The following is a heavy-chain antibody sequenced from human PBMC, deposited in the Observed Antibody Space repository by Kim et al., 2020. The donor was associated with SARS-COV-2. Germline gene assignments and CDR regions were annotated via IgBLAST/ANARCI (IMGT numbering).Heavy chain of an antibody. CDR2: ISSSGSTI. CDR3: AREGNYYFDY. Sequence: GGSLRLSCAASGFTFSTYQMHWVRQAPGKGLEWVSYISSSGSTIYYAESVKGRFTISRDNAKNSLFLQMNSLRAEDTAVYYCAREGNYYFDYWGQGTLVTVSS. J-gene: IGHJ4*02. CDR1: GFTFSTYQ. V-gene: IGHV3-48*03. D-gene: IGHD1-7*01.